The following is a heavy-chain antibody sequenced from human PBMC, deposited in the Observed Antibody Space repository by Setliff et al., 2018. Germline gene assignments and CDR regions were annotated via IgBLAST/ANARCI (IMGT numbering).Heavy chain of an antibody. D-gene: IGHD3-16*01. Sequence: PSETLSLTCAVSGAAISTYHWSWLRQPPGKGLEWIGYVSYGGSTKYNPSLESRVTISLDTPKNQFSLKLTSVTAADTAVYYCARTGTTYYYSCMDVWGEGTTVPVSS. CDR3: ARTGTTYYYSCMDV. J-gene: IGHJ6*03. CDR2: VSYGGST. V-gene: IGHV4-59*08. CDR1: GAAISTYH.